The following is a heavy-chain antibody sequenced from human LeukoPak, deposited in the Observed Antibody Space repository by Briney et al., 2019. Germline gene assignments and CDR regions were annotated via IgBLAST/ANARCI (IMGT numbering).Heavy chain of an antibody. CDR3: AKYRPPYSTGPQGY. CDR2: IKQDGSER. J-gene: IGHJ4*02. D-gene: IGHD6-19*01. V-gene: IGHV3-7*01. Sequence: GGSLRLSCAASGFTFSTYWMTWGRQAPGRGLEWVASIKQDGSERYYVDSVKDRFTISRDNAKDSLFLQMNSLRAEDTAIYYCAKYRPPYSTGPQGYWGQGTLVTVSS. CDR1: GFTFSTYW.